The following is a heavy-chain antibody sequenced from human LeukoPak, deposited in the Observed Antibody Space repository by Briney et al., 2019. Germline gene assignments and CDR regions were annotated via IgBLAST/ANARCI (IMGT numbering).Heavy chain of an antibody. D-gene: IGHD2/OR15-2a*01. Sequence: TGGSLRLSCAASRFTASGYWMHCVRHHPARGLMWLSYITEDGSGKSSEDSVRGRFTISRDNAKNTVHLQMNSLRVDDTAVYYCARDGQGPISLDYWGQGTPVTVSS. J-gene: IGHJ4*02. CDR2: ITEDGSGK. V-gene: IGHV3-74*01. CDR1: RFTASGYW. CDR3: ARDGQGPISLDY.